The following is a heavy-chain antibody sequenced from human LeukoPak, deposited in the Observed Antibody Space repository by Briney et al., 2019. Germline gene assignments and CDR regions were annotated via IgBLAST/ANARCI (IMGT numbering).Heavy chain of an antibody. CDR3: ASPGTSDAFDI. D-gene: IGHD1-26*01. V-gene: IGHV3-21*01. CDR2: ISSSSSYI. Sequence: GGSLRLSCAASGFTFSSYSMNWVRQAPGKGLEWVSYISSSSSYIYYADSVKGRFTISRDNAKNSLYLQMNSLRAEDTAVYYCASPGTSDAFDIWGQGTMVNVFS. J-gene: IGHJ3*02. CDR1: GFTFSSYS.